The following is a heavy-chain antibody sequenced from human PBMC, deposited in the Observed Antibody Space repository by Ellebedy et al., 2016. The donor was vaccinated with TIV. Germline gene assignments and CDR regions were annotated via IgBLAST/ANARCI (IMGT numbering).Heavy chain of an antibody. J-gene: IGHJ3*02. D-gene: IGHD1-26*01. V-gene: IGHV3-9*01. Sequence: GGSLRLXXAVSGFTFDDYAMHWVRKAPGKGPEWVSGISLNSGTIGYADSVKGRFTISRDNAKKSLYLQMNSLRAEDTALYYCAKDMSRTYLRAFDMWGQGTMVTVSS. CDR3: AKDMSRTYLRAFDM. CDR1: GFTFDDYA. CDR2: ISLNSGTI.